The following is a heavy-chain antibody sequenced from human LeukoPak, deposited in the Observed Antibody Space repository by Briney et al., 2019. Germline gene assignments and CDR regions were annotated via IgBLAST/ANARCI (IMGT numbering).Heavy chain of an antibody. J-gene: IGHJ4*02. D-gene: IGHD3-9*01. CDR3: ARGISYYDILTGYYQTYYFDY. CDR1: GGSFSGYY. Sequence: SETLSLTCAVYGGSFSGYYWSWIRQPPGKGLEWIGEINHSGSTNYNPSLKSRVTISVDTSKNQFSLKLSSVTAADTAVYYCARGISYYDILTGYYQTYYFDYWGQGTLVTVSS. V-gene: IGHV4-34*01. CDR2: INHSGST.